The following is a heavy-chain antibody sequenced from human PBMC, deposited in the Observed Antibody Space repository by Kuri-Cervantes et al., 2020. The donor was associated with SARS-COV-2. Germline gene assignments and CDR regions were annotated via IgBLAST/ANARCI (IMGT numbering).Heavy chain of an antibody. CDR3: AGDAMIITLFGLENWVDA. CDR1: GVNLSSYA. D-gene: IGHD3/OR15-3a*01. Sequence: SVKVSCKASGVNLSSYAIAWVRQAPGQGLEWMGRIIPIYGTANYAQKVQGRVTITADESTNTAYMEMSSLRSEDTAIYYCAGDAMIITLFGLENWVDAWGQGTLVTVSS. J-gene: IGHJ5*02. CDR2: IIPIYGTA. V-gene: IGHV1-69*13.